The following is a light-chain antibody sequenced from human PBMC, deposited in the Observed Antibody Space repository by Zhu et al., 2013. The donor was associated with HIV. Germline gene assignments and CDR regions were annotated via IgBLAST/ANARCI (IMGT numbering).Light chain of an antibody. V-gene: IGKV1-9*01. CDR3: QQLSSYPPWA. CDR2: AAS. Sequence: DIQMTQSPSSLSASVGDRVTITCWASQGISNYLAWYQQKPGRAPKLLIYAASTLNRGVPSRFSGGGSGTQFTLTIRSLQPEDSATYYCQQLSSYPPWAFGQGTKVEIK. CDR1: QGISNY. J-gene: IGKJ1*01.